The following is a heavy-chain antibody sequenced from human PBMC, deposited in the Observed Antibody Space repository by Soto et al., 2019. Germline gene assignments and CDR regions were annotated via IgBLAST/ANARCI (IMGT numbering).Heavy chain of an antibody. CDR2: IRIKASSYAT. CDR3: ATSPDADCGTSDCRNWFDP. Sequence: GGSLRLSWAASGFTFSDSAMHGVRQASGKGLEWVGRIRIKASSYATAYGASVKGRFTISRDDSKNTAYLQMNSLKTEDTAVYYCATSPDADCGTSDCRNWFDPWGQGT. V-gene: IGHV3-73*01. J-gene: IGHJ5*02. CDR1: GFTFSDSA. D-gene: IGHD2-21*01.